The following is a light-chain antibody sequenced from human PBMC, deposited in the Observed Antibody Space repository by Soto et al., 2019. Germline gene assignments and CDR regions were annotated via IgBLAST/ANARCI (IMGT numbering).Light chain of an antibody. Sequence: QSVLTQPPSVSAAPGQKVTISCSGSSSNIGGNSVSWYQQLPGTAPKLLIYYVGHRPSGVSSRFSGSKSGNTASLTISGLQAEDEGDYYCCSYEDGSIYFFGTGTKVTVL. CDR3: CSYEDGSIYF. CDR2: YVG. CDR1: SSNIGGNS. V-gene: IGLV2-14*01. J-gene: IGLJ1*01.